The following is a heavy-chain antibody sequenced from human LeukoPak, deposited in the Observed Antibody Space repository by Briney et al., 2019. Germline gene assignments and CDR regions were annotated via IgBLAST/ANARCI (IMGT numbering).Heavy chain of an antibody. V-gene: IGHV3-64*02. J-gene: IGHJ3*01. CDR3: ARVAYNSRGLINWGVFDF. D-gene: IGHD1-20*01. Sequence: PGGSLRLSCAASGFAFRNYAMHWVRQAPGKGLEYVSSLSINGGTTYYADSVRGRFTISRDNSKNTLYLQMGSLRAEDMAVYYCARVAYNSRGLINWGVFDFWGQGTMVTVSS. CDR2: LSINGGTT. CDR1: GFAFRNYA.